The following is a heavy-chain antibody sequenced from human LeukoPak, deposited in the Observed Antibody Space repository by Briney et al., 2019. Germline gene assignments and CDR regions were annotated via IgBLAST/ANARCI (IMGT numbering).Heavy chain of an antibody. D-gene: IGHD6-19*01. Sequence: SETLSLTCIVSGGSISNNYWTWIRQPAGKGLEYIGRIYSSGSSHYNPSLMSRVTMSVDTSKNQFSLKLTSVTVADTALYYCARDRGFSSGHGGWFDPWGQGTLVTVSS. CDR1: GGSISNNY. CDR2: IYSSGSS. J-gene: IGHJ5*02. CDR3: ARDRGFSSGHGGWFDP. V-gene: IGHV4-4*07.